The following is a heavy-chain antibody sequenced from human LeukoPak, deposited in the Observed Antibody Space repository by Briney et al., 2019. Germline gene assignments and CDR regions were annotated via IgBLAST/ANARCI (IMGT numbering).Heavy chain of an antibody. CDR1: GGFINSYY. V-gene: IGHV4-59*01. J-gene: IGHJ4*02. CDR2: IYYSGST. D-gene: IGHD3-22*01. CDR3: ARSSGYYYVDFDY. Sequence: PSETLSLTCTVSGGFINSYYWSWIRQPPGKGLEGIGYIYYSGSTNYNPSLKSRVTISVDTSKNQFSLKLSSVTAADTAVYYCARSSGYYYVDFDYWGQGTLVTVSS.